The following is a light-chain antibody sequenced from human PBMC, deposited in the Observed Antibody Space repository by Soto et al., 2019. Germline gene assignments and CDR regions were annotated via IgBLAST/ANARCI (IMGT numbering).Light chain of an antibody. CDR2: DAS. CDR3: QQYDDWPLT. J-gene: IGKJ5*01. V-gene: IGKV3-15*01. CDR1: QSVSSN. Sequence: EIVMTQSPATLSVSPGERATPSCRASQSVSSNLAWYQQKPGQAPRLLIHDASTRATGIPARFSGSGSGTEFTLTISSLQSEDFAVYYCQQYDDWPLTFGQGTRLEIK.